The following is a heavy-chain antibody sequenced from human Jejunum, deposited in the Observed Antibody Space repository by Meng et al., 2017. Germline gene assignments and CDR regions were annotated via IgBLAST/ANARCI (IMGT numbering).Heavy chain of an antibody. D-gene: IGHD4/OR15-4a*01. CDR3: ARDPGYGALDY. Sequence: GESLKTSCAVSGFMFSGSWMSWVRQAPGKGLEWVANMNQDGSNIYYMDSVRGRFTISRDNTKNSLYLQMNSLRVEDTAVYYCARDPGYGALDYWGQGRLVTVSS. CDR2: MNQDGSNI. CDR1: GFMFSGSW. J-gene: IGHJ4*02. V-gene: IGHV3-7*01.